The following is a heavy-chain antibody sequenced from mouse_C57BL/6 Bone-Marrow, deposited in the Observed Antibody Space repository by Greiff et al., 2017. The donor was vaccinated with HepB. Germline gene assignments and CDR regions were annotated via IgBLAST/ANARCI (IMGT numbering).Heavy chain of an antibody. J-gene: IGHJ2*01. CDR3: ASSRYYYGSSYDYFDY. D-gene: IGHD1-1*01. CDR1: GYTFTSYG. Sequence: QVQLKESGAELARPGASVKLSCKASGYTFTSYGISWVKQRTGQGLEWIGEIYPRSGNTYYNEKFKGKATLTADKSSSTAYMELRSLTSEDSAVYFCASSRYYYGSSYDYFDYWGQGTTLTVSS. V-gene: IGHV1-81*01. CDR2: IYPRSGNT.